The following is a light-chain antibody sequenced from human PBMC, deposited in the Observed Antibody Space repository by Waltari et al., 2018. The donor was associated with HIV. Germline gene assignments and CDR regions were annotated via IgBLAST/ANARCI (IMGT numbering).Light chain of an antibody. J-gene: IGKJ3*01. Sequence: EIILTQSPATLSVSPGDSSTLSCRASRTVSTDLAWYQQRPGQAPRILTYSASTRASVVPARFSASGSETEFTLTISSLQSEDFALYYCQEYNKWPPVTFGPGTRVDI. CDR2: SAS. CDR1: RTVSTD. CDR3: QEYNKWPPVT. V-gene: IGKV3-15*01.